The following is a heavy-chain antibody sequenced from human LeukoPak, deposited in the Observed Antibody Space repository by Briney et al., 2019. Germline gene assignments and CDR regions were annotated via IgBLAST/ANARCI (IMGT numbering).Heavy chain of an antibody. CDR2: IYYSGST. Sequence: SETLSLTCTVSGGSISSSSPYWGWIRQPPGKGLEWIGSIYYSGSTYYNPSLKSRVTISVDTSKNQFSLKLSSVTAADTAVYYCARQLGYCSSTSCYADKVDYWGQGTLVTVSS. CDR1: GGSISSSSPY. V-gene: IGHV4-39*01. J-gene: IGHJ4*02. CDR3: ARQLGYCSSTSCYADKVDY. D-gene: IGHD2-2*01.